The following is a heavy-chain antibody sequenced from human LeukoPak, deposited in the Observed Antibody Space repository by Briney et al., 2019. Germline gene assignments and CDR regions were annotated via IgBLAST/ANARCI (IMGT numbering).Heavy chain of an antibody. D-gene: IGHD5-18*01. J-gene: IGHJ4*02. CDR1: GFTFSSYG. CDR3: ARVGYSYGYVLVFDY. V-gene: IGHV3-30*02. Sequence: GGSLRLSCAASGFTFSSYGMHWVRQAPGKGLEWVAFIRYDGSNKYYADSVKGRFTISRDNAKNSLYLQMNSLRAEDTAVYYCARVGYSYGYVLVFDYWGQGTLVTVSS. CDR2: IRYDGSNK.